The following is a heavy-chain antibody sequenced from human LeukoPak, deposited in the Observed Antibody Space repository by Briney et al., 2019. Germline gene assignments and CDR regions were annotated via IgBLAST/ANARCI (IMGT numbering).Heavy chain of an antibody. CDR1: GVTSNY. CDR2: IYNGGTT. D-gene: IGHD6-6*01. Sequence: GGSLRLSCAASGVTSNYFTWVRQAPGKGREWVSVIYNGGTTYYADSMKGRFTLYRHNSKSTLFVYLQMNSLRTDDTAVYYCAGGGEAARSLHYWGQGTLVTVSS. V-gene: IGHV3-53*04. J-gene: IGHJ4*02. CDR3: AGGGEAARSLHY.